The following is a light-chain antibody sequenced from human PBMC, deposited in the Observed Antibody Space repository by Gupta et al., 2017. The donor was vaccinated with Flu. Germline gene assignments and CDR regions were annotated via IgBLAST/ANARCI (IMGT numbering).Light chain of an antibody. CDR1: NSNIESNT. V-gene: IGLV1-44*01. J-gene: IGLJ3*02. Sequence: QSVLTQPPSASGTPGQRVTISCSGSNSNIESNTVNWYQQLPGTAPKLLVYSNNQRPSGVPDRFSGSKSGTSASLAISGLQSEDEADYYCAAWDDSLNAWVFGGGTKLTVL. CDR3: AAWDDSLNAWV. CDR2: SNN.